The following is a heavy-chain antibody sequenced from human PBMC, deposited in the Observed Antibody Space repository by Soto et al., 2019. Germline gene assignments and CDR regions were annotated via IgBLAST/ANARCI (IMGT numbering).Heavy chain of an antibody. D-gene: IGHD6-6*01. V-gene: IGHV1-69*13. Sequence: GASVKVSCKASGGTFSSYAISWVRQAPGQGLEWMGGIIPIFGTANYAQKFQGRVTITADESTSTAYMELGSLRSEDTAVYYCARATGSSSAYNWFDPWGQGTLVTVSS. CDR1: GGTFSSYA. CDR3: ARATGSSSAYNWFDP. J-gene: IGHJ5*02. CDR2: IIPIFGTA.